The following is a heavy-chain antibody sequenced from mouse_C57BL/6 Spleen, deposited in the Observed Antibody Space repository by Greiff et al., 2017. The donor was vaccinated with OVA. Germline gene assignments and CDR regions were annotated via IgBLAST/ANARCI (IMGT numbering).Heavy chain of an antibody. V-gene: IGHV1-61*01. CDR3: ARGDGGDY. D-gene: IGHD2-3*01. Sequence: QVQLKQPGAELVRPGSSVKLSCKASGYTFTSYWMDWVKQRPGQGLEWIGNIYPSDSETHYNQKFKDKATLTVDKSSSTAYMQLSSLTSEDSAVYYCARGDGGDYWGQGTTLTVSS. J-gene: IGHJ2*01. CDR2: IYPSDSET. CDR1: GYTFTSYW.